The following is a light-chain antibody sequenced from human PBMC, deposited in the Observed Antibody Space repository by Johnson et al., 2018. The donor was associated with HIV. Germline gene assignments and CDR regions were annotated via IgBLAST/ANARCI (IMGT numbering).Light chain of an antibody. CDR1: SSNIGNHY. Sequence: QSVLTQPPSVSAAPGQKVTISCSGTSSNIGNHYVSWYQLLPGTAPKLLIYDNNQRPSGIPDRFSVSKSGTSATLGITGLQTGDEADYYCGTWDSSLSAVFGTGTKVTVL. V-gene: IGLV1-51*01. J-gene: IGLJ1*01. CDR3: GTWDSSLSAV. CDR2: DNN.